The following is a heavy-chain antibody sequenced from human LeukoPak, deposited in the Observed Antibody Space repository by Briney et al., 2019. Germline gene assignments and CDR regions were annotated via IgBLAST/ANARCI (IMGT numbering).Heavy chain of an antibody. CDR2: IKQDGSEK. Sequence: GGSLRLSCAASGFTFSSYWMSWVRQAPGKGLEWVANIKQDGSEKYYVDSVKGRFTISRDNAKNSLYLQMNSLRAEDTAVCYCARDSAYYYGSGSYSVYYYYYYGMDVWGQGTTVTVSS. CDR1: GFTFSSYW. J-gene: IGHJ6*02. V-gene: IGHV3-7*01. D-gene: IGHD3-10*01. CDR3: ARDSAYYYGSGSYSVYYYYYYGMDV.